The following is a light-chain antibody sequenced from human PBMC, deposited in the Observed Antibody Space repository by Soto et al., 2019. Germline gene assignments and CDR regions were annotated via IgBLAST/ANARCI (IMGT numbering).Light chain of an antibody. Sequence: DIHMTQSPSTLSASVGDRVTITCRASQSISIWLAWYQQKPGRAPNLLIYGTSSLESGVPSRFSGRGSGTEFTLTISSLQPDDFATYYCQHYNVYSWTFGQGTKVEIK. CDR2: GTS. CDR3: QHYNVYSWT. CDR1: QSISIW. J-gene: IGKJ1*01. V-gene: IGKV1-5*03.